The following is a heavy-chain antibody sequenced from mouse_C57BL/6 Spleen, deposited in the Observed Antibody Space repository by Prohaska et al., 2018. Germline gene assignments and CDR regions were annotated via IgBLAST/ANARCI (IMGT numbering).Heavy chain of an antibody. J-gene: IGHJ1*03. V-gene: IGHV11-2*01. CDR2: MYAVGRAR. D-gene: IGHD2-1*01. CDR1: GFTFSGFW. Sequence: EVQLWETGGGLVQPRGSRGLSCEGSGFTFSGFWMTWVRQTPGKTLNCMGDMYAVGRARNYAPSVKDRLTIFIDDDESTVYLQMRNVRSEETATDFYSKYGNCWYFDDGVTGTAVTVSS. CDR3: SKYGNCWYFDD.